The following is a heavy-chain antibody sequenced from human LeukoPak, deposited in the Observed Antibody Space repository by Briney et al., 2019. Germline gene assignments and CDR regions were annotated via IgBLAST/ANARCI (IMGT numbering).Heavy chain of an antibody. Sequence: SETLSLTCTVSGGSISSYYWSWIRQPPGKGLEWIGHIYYSGSTHYNPSLKSRVTISVDTSKNQFSLKLGSVTAADTAVYYCARHVGNSGSGSYLTYFDYWGQGTLVTVSS. CDR1: GGSISSYY. D-gene: IGHD3-10*01. CDR2: IYYSGST. CDR3: ARHVGNSGSGSYLTYFDY. V-gene: IGHV4-59*08. J-gene: IGHJ4*02.